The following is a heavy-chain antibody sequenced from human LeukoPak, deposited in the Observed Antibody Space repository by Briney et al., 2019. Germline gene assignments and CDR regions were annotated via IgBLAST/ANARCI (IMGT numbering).Heavy chain of an antibody. J-gene: IGHJ4*02. V-gene: IGHV3-48*03. Sequence: PGGSLRLSCAASGFTFSSYEMHWVRQAPGKGLEWVSYISSSASTIYYADSVKGRFTISRDNAKNSLYLQMNSLRAEDTAVYYCAREGNDYFDYWGQGTMVTVSS. CDR3: AREGNDYFDY. CDR2: ISSSASTI. CDR1: GFTFSSYE. D-gene: IGHD1-1*01.